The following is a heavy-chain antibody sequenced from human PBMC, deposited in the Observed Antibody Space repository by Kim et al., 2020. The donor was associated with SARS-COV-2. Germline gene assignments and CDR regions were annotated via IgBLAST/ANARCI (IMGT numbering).Heavy chain of an antibody. V-gene: IGHV1-2*05. CDR2: INPNSGGT. CDR1: GYTFTGYF. J-gene: IGHJ3*02. D-gene: IGHD2-15*01. Sequence: ASVKVSCMASGYTFTGYFIHWVRQAPGQGLEWMGRINPNSGGTNSAQQFQDRFTMTTDTSTSTAYMELTNRRSDDTVIFYCARSPLGYCSVRSCSLDAFDIWGQGTLVTVTS. CDR3: ARSPLGYCSVRSCSLDAFDI.